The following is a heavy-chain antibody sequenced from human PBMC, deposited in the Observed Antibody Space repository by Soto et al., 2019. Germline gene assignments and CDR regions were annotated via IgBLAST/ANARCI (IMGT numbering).Heavy chain of an antibody. CDR2: IIPIFGTA. CDR3: ARSTIFGVVITNYYYYGMDV. J-gene: IGHJ6*02. V-gene: IGHV1-69*01. Sequence: QVQLVQSGAEVKKPGSSVKVSCKASGGTFSSYAISWVRQAPGQGLEWMGGIIPIFGTANYAQKFQGRVTMTADESTSTAYMELSSLRSEDTAVYYCARSTIFGVVITNYYYYGMDVWGQGTTVTVSS. D-gene: IGHD3-3*01. CDR1: GGTFSSYA.